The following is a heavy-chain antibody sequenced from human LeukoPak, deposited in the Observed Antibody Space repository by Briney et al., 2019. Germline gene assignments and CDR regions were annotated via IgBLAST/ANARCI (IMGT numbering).Heavy chain of an antibody. J-gene: IGHJ5*02. Sequence: SVKVSCKASGGTFSSYAISWVRQAPGQGLAWMGGIIPIFGTANYAQKFQGRVTITTDESTSTAYMELSSLRSEDTAVYYCARAFEGPRTRFFDPWGQGTLVTVSS. CDR2: IIPIFGTA. CDR1: GGTFSSYA. CDR3: ARAFEGPRTRFFDP. D-gene: IGHD1-14*01. V-gene: IGHV1-69*05.